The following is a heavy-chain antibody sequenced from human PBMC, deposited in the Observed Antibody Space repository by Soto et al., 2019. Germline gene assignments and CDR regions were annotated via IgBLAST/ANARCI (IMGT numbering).Heavy chain of an antibody. V-gene: IGHV2-5*02. D-gene: IGHD1-7*01. CDR3: AHRHRLDETWNYGAFDI. Sequence: QITLKESGPTLMKPTQTLTLTCTFSGFSLTTTGVGVGWIRQPPEKALEWLALIYWDDNKRYSPSLKSRLTISKDTSNNQVVLTMANVDPVDTATYYCAHRHRLDETWNYGAFDIWGQGTVVTVSS. J-gene: IGHJ3*02. CDR1: GFSLTTTGVG. CDR2: IYWDDNK.